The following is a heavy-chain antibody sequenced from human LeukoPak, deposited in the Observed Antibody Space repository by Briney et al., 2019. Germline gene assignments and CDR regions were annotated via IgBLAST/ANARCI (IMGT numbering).Heavy chain of an antibody. CDR1: GLTLSNYW. Sequence: GGSLRLSCTASGLTLSNYWMIWVRQAPGKGLQWVAKIKQDGSEKYYVDSVKGRFTISRDNAENSLYLQMNNLSPEDTALYYCTRPGKYQLRWQEGGDVDVWGQGTTVTVSS. J-gene: IGHJ6*02. V-gene: IGHV3-7*03. CDR2: IKQDGSEK. D-gene: IGHD2-2*01. CDR3: TRPGKYQLRWQEGGDVDV.